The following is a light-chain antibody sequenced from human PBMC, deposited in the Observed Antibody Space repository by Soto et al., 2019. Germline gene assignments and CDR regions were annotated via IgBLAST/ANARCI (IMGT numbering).Light chain of an antibody. CDR3: QQYADSARYI. Sequence: EIVLTQSPGTLSLSTGERATLSCRASQNINTRSSAWYQQKRGQPPSLLIFATSTRASGIPARFSGSGSGRDFTLTISGLEPEDSAVYFCQQYADSARYIFGQGTSLDIK. CDR2: ATS. J-gene: IGKJ2*01. CDR1: QNINTRS. V-gene: IGKV3-20*01.